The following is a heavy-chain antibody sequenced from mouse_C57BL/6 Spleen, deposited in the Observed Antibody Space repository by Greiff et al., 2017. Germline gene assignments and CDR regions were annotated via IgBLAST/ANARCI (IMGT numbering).Heavy chain of an antibody. D-gene: IGHD2-4*01. CDR1: GFSLTSYG. J-gene: IGHJ3*01. V-gene: IGHV2-2*01. CDR2: IWSGGST. Sequence: VNLVESGPGLVQPSQSLSITCTVSGFSLTSYGVHWVRQSPGKGLEWLGVIWSGGSTDYNAAFISSLSISKDNSKSQVFFKMNSLQADDTAIYYCARGSYDYDWFAYWGQGTLVTVSA. CDR3: ARGSYDYDWFAY.